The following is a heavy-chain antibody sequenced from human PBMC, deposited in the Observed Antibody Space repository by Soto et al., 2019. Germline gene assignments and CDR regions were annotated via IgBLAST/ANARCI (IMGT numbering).Heavy chain of an antibody. CDR3: ARVYPSDTRYGYVGNNWFDP. D-gene: IGHD5-18*01. CDR1: GYTFTSYY. Sequence: GASVKVSCKASGYTFTSYYMHWVRQAPGQGLEWMGIINPSGGSTSYAQKFQGRVTMTRDTSTSTVYMELSSLRSEDTAVYYCARVYPSDTRYGYVGNNWFDPWGQGTLDTVSS. CDR2: INPSGGST. V-gene: IGHV1-46*03. J-gene: IGHJ5*02.